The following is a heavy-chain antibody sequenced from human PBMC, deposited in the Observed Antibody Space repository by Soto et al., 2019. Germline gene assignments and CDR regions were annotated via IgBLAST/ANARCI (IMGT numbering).Heavy chain of an antibody. Sequence: SLRLSCAASGFTFSSYWMHWVRQAPGKGLVWVSRINSDGSSTSYADSVKGRFTISRDNAKNTLYLQMNSLRAEDTAVYYCARADSSSWLYYYYGMDVWGQGTTVTVSS. CDR1: GFTFSSYW. CDR3: ARADSSSWLYYYYGMDV. D-gene: IGHD6-13*01. J-gene: IGHJ6*02. V-gene: IGHV3-74*01. CDR2: INSDGSST.